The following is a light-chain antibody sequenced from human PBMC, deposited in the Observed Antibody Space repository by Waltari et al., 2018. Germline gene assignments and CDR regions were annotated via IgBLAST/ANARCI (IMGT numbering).Light chain of an antibody. J-gene: IGKJ4*01. CDR2: DAA. CDR1: EDINTW. CDR3: QHYKNFPLT. V-gene: IGKV1-5*01. Sequence: DVQMTQSPSTLSASVGASVTLTCRASEDINTWLAWYQQKPGKAPKLLISDAASLKSGVPSRFSGSGSGTDFTLTITSMQPDDFATYYCQHYKNFPLTFGGGTNVEV.